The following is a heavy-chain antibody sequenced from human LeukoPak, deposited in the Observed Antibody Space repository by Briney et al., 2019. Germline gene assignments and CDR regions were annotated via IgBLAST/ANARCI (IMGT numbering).Heavy chain of an antibody. CDR3: ARHAGLAMARRTYDYFDH. V-gene: IGHV4-59*08. Sequence: SETLSLTCTVSGGSINYYYWSWIRQPPGKGLEWIGYVYHSGNSNYSPTLKSRISMSVDTSTNQFSLKMNSVTAADTAVYYCARHAGLAMARRTYDYFDHWGQGIMVTVSS. CDR1: GGSINYYY. CDR2: VYHSGNS. D-gene: IGHD6-19*01. J-gene: IGHJ4*02.